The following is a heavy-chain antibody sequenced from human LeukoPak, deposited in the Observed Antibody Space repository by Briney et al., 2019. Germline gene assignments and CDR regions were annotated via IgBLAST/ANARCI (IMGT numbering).Heavy chain of an antibody. V-gene: IGHV3-53*01. J-gene: IGHJ4*02. D-gene: IGHD5-12*01. Sequence: PGGSLRLSCAASGFTVSSSYMSWVRQAPGKGLEWVSVIYSGGSGSTYYADSVKGRFTISRDNSKNTSNLQMNSLRAEDTAVYYCARVRSGGYILDYWGQGTLVTVSS. CDR3: ARVRSGGYILDY. CDR2: IYSGGSGST. CDR1: GFTVSSSY.